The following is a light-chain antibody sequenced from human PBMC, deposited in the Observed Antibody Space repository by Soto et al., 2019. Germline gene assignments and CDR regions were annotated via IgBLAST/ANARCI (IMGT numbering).Light chain of an antibody. V-gene: IGKV1-39*01. J-gene: IGKJ5*01. CDR1: QSISSY. CDR2: AAS. CDR3: QQSYSTPSIT. Sequence: QMTQSPSSLSASVGDRVTITCRASQSISSYLNWYQQKPGKAPKLLIYAASSLQSGVPSRFSGSGSGTDFTLTISSLQPEDFATYYCQQSYSTPSITFGQGTRLEIK.